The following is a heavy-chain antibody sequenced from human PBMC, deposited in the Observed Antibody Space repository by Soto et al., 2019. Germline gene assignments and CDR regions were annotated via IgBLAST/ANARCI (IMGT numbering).Heavy chain of an antibody. Sequence: EVQLVESGGGLVQPGGSLRLSCAASGFTFTAYSMNWVRQAPGKGLEWVSYISSGSGSIYYADSVKGRFTISRDDAKNSLYLQMKSLRDVDTSVYYCARDFWDYWGQGTVVTVSS. CDR3: ARDFWDY. CDR2: ISSGSGSI. CDR1: GFTFTAYS. V-gene: IGHV3-48*02. J-gene: IGHJ4*02. D-gene: IGHD3-3*01.